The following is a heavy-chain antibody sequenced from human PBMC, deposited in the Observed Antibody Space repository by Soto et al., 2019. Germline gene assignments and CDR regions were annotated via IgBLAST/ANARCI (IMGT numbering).Heavy chain of an antibody. CDR1: GDSVSSFY. CDR2: IYYSGST. CDR3: ARGRYSSGHLTY. V-gene: IGHV4-59*02. Sequence: QVQLQESGPGLVKPSETLSLTCTVSGDSVSSFYWSWIRQPPGKGLEWIGYIYYSGSTTYNPSLRSRVTISLDTSKNQFSLRLSSVTAADTAMYYCARGRYSSGHLTYWGQGTLVTVSS. D-gene: IGHD2-21*01. J-gene: IGHJ4*02.